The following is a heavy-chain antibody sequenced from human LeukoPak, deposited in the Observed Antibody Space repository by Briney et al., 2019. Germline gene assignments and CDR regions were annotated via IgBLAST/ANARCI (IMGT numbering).Heavy chain of an antibody. CDR3: ARDLTGSIDY. J-gene: IGHJ4*02. V-gene: IGHV3-74*01. CDR1: GFTFSSFL. CDR2: INSDGRTT. D-gene: IGHD3-9*01. Sequence: GGSLRLSCAASGFTFSSFLMHWVRQAPGKGLVWVSLINSDGRTTRYADPVKGRFTISRDNAKNTLYLQMNSLRAEDTAVYYCARDLTGSIDYWGQGTLVTVSS.